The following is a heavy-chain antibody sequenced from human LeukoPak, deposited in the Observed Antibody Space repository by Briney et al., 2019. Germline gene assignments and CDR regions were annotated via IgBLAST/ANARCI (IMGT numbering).Heavy chain of an antibody. D-gene: IGHD6-19*01. CDR1: GYSFTSYW. CDR2: IYPGDSDT. CDR3: ATAKAVAGPSGAFDI. V-gene: IGHV5-51*01. J-gene: IGHJ3*02. Sequence: GESLKISCKGSGYSFTSYWIGWVRQMPGKGLEWMGIIYPGDSDTRYSPSFQGQVTISADKSISTAYLQWSSLKASGTAMYYCATAKAVAGPSGAFDIWGQGTMVTVSS.